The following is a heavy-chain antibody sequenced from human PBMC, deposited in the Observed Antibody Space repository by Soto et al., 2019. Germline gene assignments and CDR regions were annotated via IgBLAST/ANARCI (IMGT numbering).Heavy chain of an antibody. CDR2: IYYSGST. V-gene: IGHV4-31*03. CDR1: GGSISSGGYY. J-gene: IGHJ4*02. Sequence: QVQLQESGPGLVKPSQTLSLTCTVSGGSISSGGYYWSWIRQHPGKGLEWIGYIYYSGSTYYNPSIKSRVTISVDTSKNQFSLKLSSVTAADTAVYYCARLWTYDSRGYYGWYYFDYWGQGTLVTVSS. CDR3: ARLWTYDSRGYYGWYYFDY. D-gene: IGHD3-22*01.